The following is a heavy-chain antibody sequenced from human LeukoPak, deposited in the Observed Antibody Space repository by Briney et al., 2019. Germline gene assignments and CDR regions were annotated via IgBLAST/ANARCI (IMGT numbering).Heavy chain of an antibody. CDR1: GSSISSSSYY. CDR2: IYYSGST. CDR3: ATVDITFGGVFDP. V-gene: IGHV4-61*05. D-gene: IGHD3-16*01. Sequence: SETLSLTCTVSGSSISSSSYYWSWIRQPPGKGLEWIGYIYYSGSTNYNPSLKSRVTISVDTSKNQFSLKLSSVTAADTAVYYCATVDITFGGVFDPWGQGTLVTVSS. J-gene: IGHJ5*02.